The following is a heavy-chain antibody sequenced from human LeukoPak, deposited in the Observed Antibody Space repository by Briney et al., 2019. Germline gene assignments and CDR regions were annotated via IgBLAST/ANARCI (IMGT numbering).Heavy chain of an antibody. CDR3: ARAKRRVLRFLEWSAGYFDY. Sequence: SETLSLTCTVSGGSISSSSYYWGWIRQPPGKGLEWIGSIYYSGSTYYNPSLKSRVIISVDTSKNQFSLKLSSVTAADTAVYYCARAKRRVLRFLEWSAGYFDYWGQGTLVTVSS. CDR2: IYYSGST. J-gene: IGHJ4*02. D-gene: IGHD3-3*01. V-gene: IGHV4-39*07. CDR1: GGSISSSSYY.